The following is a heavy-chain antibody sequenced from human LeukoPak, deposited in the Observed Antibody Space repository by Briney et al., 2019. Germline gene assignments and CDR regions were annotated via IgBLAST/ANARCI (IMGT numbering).Heavy chain of an antibody. J-gene: IGHJ4*02. CDR3: AKGSYYDSSGSFYFDY. V-gene: IGHV3-23*01. Sequence: GGSLRLSCAASGFTFSSFAMSWVRQAPGKGLEWVSAISDYTYYADSVKGRFTISRDNSKNTLYVQVNSLGTEDTAAYYCAKGSYYDSSGSFYFDYWGQGTLVTVSS. CDR2: ISDYT. D-gene: IGHD3-22*01. CDR1: GFTFSSFA.